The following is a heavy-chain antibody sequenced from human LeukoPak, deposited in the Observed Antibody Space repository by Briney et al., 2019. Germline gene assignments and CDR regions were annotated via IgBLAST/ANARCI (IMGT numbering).Heavy chain of an antibody. CDR3: ARYEQRPGVTASDP. J-gene: IGHJ5*02. V-gene: IGHV3-74*01. CDR2: INPDGSWT. D-gene: IGHD2-21*02. CDR1: GFTSTNGW. Sequence: GGFLRLSCAASGFTSTNGWLSSVPQAPGHGLERFSCINPDGSWTLHADSVKGRFATSRDYARNTLYLQMNSLGVEDTAMYYCARYEQRPGVTASDPWSQGTLVTVSS.